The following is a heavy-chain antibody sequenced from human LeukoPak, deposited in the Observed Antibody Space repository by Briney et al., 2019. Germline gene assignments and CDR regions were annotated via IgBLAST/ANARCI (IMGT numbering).Heavy chain of an antibody. Sequence: GGSLTLSCTASGLTFSNYATTWVRQAPGKGLEWVSSITGSGRGTYYADSVKGRFSVSRDNSQNTVFLHMNSLRADDTALYYCSKDPTGDYVGAFDMWGPGTMVTVSS. CDR3: SKDPTGDYVGAFDM. D-gene: IGHD4-17*01. CDR2: ITGSGRGT. CDR1: GLTFSNYA. V-gene: IGHV3-23*01. J-gene: IGHJ3*02.